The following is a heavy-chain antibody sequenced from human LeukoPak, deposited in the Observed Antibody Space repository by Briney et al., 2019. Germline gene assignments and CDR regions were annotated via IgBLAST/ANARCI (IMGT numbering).Heavy chain of an antibody. CDR1: GYTFTDYY. Sequence: ASVKVSCKASGYTFTDYYIHWVRQAPGQGLEWMGWINPNSGARNYAQKFQGRFTVTRDTSITTAYMEPSSLRSDDTAVYFCARGFQLPHPLEDWLDPWGQGTLVTVSS. CDR3: ARGFQLPHPLEDWLDP. V-gene: IGHV1-2*02. CDR2: INPNSGAR. D-gene: IGHD1-1*01. J-gene: IGHJ5*02.